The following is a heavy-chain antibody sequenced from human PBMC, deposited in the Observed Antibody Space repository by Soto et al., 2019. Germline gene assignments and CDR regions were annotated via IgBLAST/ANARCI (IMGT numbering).Heavy chain of an antibody. D-gene: IGHD2-2*01. J-gene: IGHJ6*03. V-gene: IGHV1-46*03. CDR3: ARGPDSSTSCGGGCYYYYYYMAV. Sequence: ASVKVSCKASGYTFTSYYMHWVRQAPGQGLEWMGIINPSGGSTSYAQKFQGRVTMTRDTSTSTVYMELSSLRSEDTAVYYCARGPDSSTSCGGGCYYYYYYMAVWGKGTTVTVSS. CDR2: INPSGGST. CDR1: GYTFTSYY.